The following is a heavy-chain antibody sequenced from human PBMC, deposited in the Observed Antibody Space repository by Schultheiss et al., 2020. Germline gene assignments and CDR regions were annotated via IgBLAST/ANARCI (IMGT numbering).Heavy chain of an antibody. CDR2: ISSSSSTI. V-gene: IGHV3-48*01. CDR1: GFTFSSYS. CDR3: ARVPAARTYYYYGMDV. Sequence: GGSLRLSCAASGFTFSSYSMNWVRQAPGKGLEWVSYISSSSSTIYYADSVKGRFTISRDNAKNSLYLQMNSLRAEDTAVYYCARVPAARTYYYYGMDVWGQGTTVTVAS. D-gene: IGHD2-2*01. J-gene: IGHJ6*02.